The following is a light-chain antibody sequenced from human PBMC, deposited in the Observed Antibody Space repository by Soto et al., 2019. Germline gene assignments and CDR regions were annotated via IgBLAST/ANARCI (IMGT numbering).Light chain of an antibody. CDR1: QSVSSSY. J-gene: IGKJ1*01. V-gene: IGKV3-20*01. Sequence: EIVLTQSPGTLSLSPGERATLSCRASQSVSSSYLAWYQQKPGQAPRLLIYGASSRATGSPDRFSGSGSGTDFTLTISRLEPEDFAVSYCQQYGSSPQTFGQGTKVEIK. CDR2: GAS. CDR3: QQYGSSPQT.